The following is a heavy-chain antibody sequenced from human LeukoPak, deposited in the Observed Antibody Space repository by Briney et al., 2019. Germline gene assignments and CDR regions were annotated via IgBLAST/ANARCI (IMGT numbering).Heavy chain of an antibody. V-gene: IGHV1-18*01. Sequence: ASVKVSCKASGYTFTSYGISWVRQAPGQGLEWMGWISAYNGNTNYAQKLQGRVTMTTDTSTSTAYMELRSLRSDDTAVYYCARGTRITMIVVGADDAFDIWGQGTMVTVSS. CDR3: ARGTRITMIVVGADDAFDI. D-gene: IGHD3-22*01. CDR2: ISAYNGNT. CDR1: GYTFTSYG. J-gene: IGHJ3*02.